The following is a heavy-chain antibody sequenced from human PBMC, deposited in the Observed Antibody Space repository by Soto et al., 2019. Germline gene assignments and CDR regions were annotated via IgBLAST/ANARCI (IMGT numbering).Heavy chain of an antibody. CDR1: GFTFSSYA. J-gene: IGHJ4*02. Sequence: LRLSCAASGFTFSSYAMSWVRQAPGKGLEWVSAISGSGGSTYYADSVKGRFTISRDNSKNTLYLQMNSLRAEDTAVYYCARDAYYDILTGYYPVGYFDYWGQGTLVTVSS. D-gene: IGHD3-9*01. V-gene: IGHV3-23*01. CDR2: ISGSGGST. CDR3: ARDAYYDILTGYYPVGYFDY.